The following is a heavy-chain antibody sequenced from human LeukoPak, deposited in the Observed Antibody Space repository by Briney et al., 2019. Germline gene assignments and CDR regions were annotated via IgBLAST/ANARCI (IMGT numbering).Heavy chain of an antibody. CDR2: ISSSRTSI. V-gene: IGHV3-21*06. D-gene: IGHD6-6*01. J-gene: IGHJ4*02. CDR1: GFTFSNYG. CDR3: ARGGAARPDY. Sequence: PGGSLRLSCIASGFTFSNYGMNWVRQVPGKGLEWVSYISSSRTSIAYADSVKGRFTISRDNAGNSLYLQMNSLRAEDTAIYYCARGGAARPDYWGQGVLVTVSS.